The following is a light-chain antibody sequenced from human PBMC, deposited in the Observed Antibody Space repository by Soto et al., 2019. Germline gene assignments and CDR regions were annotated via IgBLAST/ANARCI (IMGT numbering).Light chain of an antibody. V-gene: IGKV3D-15*01. J-gene: IGKJ1*01. CDR2: GAS. CDR1: QSVSSS. Sequence: EIVMTQSPATLSVSPGERATLSCRASQSVSSSLAWYQQKPGQAPRLLIYGASNRATGIPDRFSGSGSGTEFTLTISSLQPEDFAVYYCQQYNNWPLTFGQGTKVEIK. CDR3: QQYNNWPLT.